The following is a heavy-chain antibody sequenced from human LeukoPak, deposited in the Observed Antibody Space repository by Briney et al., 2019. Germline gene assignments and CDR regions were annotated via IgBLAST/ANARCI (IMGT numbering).Heavy chain of an antibody. CDR3: AREAFSSGFFYFDY. Sequence: SETLSLTCTVSGGSVSSYYWSWLRQPPGKGLEWIGYVYYSGTSNYNPPLQSRLTISLDTSKNQFSLELSSVTAADTAVYYCAREAFSSGFFYFDYWGQGTLVTVSS. CDR1: GGSVSSYY. V-gene: IGHV4-59*02. D-gene: IGHD3-3*01. J-gene: IGHJ4*02. CDR2: VYYSGTS.